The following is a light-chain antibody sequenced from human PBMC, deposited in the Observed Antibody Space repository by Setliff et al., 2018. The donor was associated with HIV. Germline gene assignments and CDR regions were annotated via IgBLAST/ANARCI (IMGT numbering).Light chain of an antibody. CDR1: SSDVGSYDF. CDR2: DVS. CDR3: TSYSSNTTLGI. J-gene: IGLJ1*01. V-gene: IGLV2-14*03. Sequence: QSALIQPASVSGSPGQSVTVSCTGTSSDVGSYDFVSWYQQLPGKAPKLLIYDVSNRPSGVSNRFSGSKSGNTASLTISGLQAEDEADYYCTSYSSNTTLGIFGTGTKVTVL.